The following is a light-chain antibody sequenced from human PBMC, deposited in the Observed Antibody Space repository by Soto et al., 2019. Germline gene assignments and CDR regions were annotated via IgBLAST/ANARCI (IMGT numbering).Light chain of an antibody. J-gene: IGLJ1*01. CDR3: CSYGGSYTPYV. CDR2: DVS. Sequence: QSVLTQPRSVSGSPGQSVTISCTGTSSDVGLYNYVSWYQQHPGKAPKLIIYDVSKRPSGVPDRFSGSKSGNTASLTISGLQAEDEGEYFCCSYGGSYTPYVFGTGTKVIVL. CDR1: SSDVGLYNY. V-gene: IGLV2-11*01.